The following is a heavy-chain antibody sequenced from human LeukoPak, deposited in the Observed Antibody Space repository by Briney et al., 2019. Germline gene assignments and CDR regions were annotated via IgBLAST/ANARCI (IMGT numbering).Heavy chain of an antibody. V-gene: IGHV3-30*02. D-gene: IGHD4-17*01. Sequence: GGSLRLSCAASGFTFSSYGMHWVRQAPGKGLEWVAFIRNDGRKKYYGDSVKGRFTISRDNYKNTLSLQMSGLRSEDTALYYCAKDLNYGDLFDYWGQGTLVTVSS. CDR3: AKDLNYGDLFDY. CDR1: GFTFSSYG. J-gene: IGHJ4*02. CDR2: IRNDGRKK.